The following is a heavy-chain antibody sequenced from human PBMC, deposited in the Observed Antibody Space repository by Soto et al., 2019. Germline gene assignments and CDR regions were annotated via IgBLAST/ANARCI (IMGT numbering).Heavy chain of an antibody. D-gene: IGHD3-10*01. CDR3: AKERAMVRGVPHYYYYYGMDV. Sequence: QVQLVESGGGVVQPGRSLRLSCAASGFTFSSYGMHWVRQAPGKGLEWVAVISYDGSNKYYADSVKGRFTISRDNSKNTLYLQMNSLRAEDTAVYYCAKERAMVRGVPHYYYYYGMDVWGQGTTVTVSS. V-gene: IGHV3-30*18. CDR1: GFTFSSYG. CDR2: ISYDGSNK. J-gene: IGHJ6*02.